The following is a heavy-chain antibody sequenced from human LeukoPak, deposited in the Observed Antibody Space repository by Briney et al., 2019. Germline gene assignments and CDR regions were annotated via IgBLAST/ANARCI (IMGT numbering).Heavy chain of an antibody. J-gene: IGHJ4*02. CDR2: IKQDGSEK. CDR1: GFTFSSYW. V-gene: IGHV3-7*01. D-gene: IGHD2-2*01. Sequence: PGGSLRLSCAASGFTFSSYWMSWVRQAPGKGLEWVANIKQDGSEKYYVDSVKGRFTISRDNAKNSLYLQMNSLRAEDTAVYYCAKDRSYASFEDWGQGTLVTVSS. CDR3: AKDRSYASFED.